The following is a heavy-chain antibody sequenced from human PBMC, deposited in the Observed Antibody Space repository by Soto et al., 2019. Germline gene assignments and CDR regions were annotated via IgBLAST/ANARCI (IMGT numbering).Heavy chain of an antibody. CDR1: GGSIGSSDYH. CDR3: ARPVAVSRHDAFDI. D-gene: IGHD5-12*01. V-gene: IGHV4-39*01. Sequence: QLQVQESGPGLVEPSETLSLTCTVSGGSIGSSDYHWGFIRQPPGKGLEWIGSIHYSGSTNYNPSLQSRVTISVDTSKNQLSLKLSSVTAADTALYYCARPVAVSRHDAFDIWGQGTMVTVSS. CDR2: IHYSGST. J-gene: IGHJ3*02.